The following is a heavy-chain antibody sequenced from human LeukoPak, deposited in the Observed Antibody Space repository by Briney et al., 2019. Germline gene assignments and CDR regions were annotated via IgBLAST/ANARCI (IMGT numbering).Heavy chain of an antibody. CDR3: ARARYGSGGYFFDF. D-gene: IGHD3-10*01. CDR2: IKQDGSEI. V-gene: IGHV3-7*04. Sequence: TGGSLRLSCAGSGFNFNSYWMSWVRQAPGKGLECVANIKQDGSEIYFVDPVKGRFTISRDNAKSSLYLQMNSLRGEDTAVYYCARARYGSGGYFFDFWGQGTLVTVSS. J-gene: IGHJ4*02. CDR1: GFNFNSYW.